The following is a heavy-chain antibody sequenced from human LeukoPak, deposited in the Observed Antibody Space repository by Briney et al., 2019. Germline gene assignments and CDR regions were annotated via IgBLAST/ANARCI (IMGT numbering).Heavy chain of an antibody. CDR3: ARAYGDYGYPYYYYGMDV. D-gene: IGHD4-17*01. J-gene: IGHJ6*02. Sequence: ASVKVSCKASGYTFTSYDINWVRQATGQGLEWMGWMNPNSGNTGYAQKFQGRVTMTRNTSISTAYMELSSLRSADTAVYYCARAYGDYGYPYYYYGMDVWGQGTTVTVSS. CDR1: GYTFTSYD. CDR2: MNPNSGNT. V-gene: IGHV1-8*01.